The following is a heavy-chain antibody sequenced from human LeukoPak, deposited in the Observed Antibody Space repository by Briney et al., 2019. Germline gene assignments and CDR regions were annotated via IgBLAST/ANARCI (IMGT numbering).Heavy chain of an antibody. CDR3: ARQVGATDAFDI. CDR2: IYYSGST. Sequence: SETLSLTCTVSGGSISSYYWSWIRQPPGKGLEWIGYIYYSGSTNYNPSLKSRVTISVDTSKNQFPLKLSSVTAADTAVYYCARQVGATDAFDIWGQGTMVTVSS. D-gene: IGHD1-26*01. J-gene: IGHJ3*02. CDR1: GGSISSYY. V-gene: IGHV4-59*08.